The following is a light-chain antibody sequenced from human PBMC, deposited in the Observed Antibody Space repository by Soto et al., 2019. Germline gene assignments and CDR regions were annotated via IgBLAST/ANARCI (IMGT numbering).Light chain of an antibody. V-gene: IGLV2-14*01. Sequence: QSVLTQPASVSGSPGQSITISCTGTSSDVGAYTYVSWYQQHPGKAPKLMIYDVSHRPSGVSHRFSGSKSGNTASLTISGLQAEDEADYYCLSYAGSYNFVFGSGTKVTVL. J-gene: IGLJ1*01. CDR3: LSYAGSYNFV. CDR1: SSDVGAYTY. CDR2: DVS.